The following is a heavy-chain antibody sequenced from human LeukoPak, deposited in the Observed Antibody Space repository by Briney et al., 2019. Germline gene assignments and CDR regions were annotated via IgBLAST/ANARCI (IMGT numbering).Heavy chain of an antibody. J-gene: IGHJ4*02. CDR3: AKPHPLYSSTRLFDY. V-gene: IGHV3-23*01. CDR1: GLTFSSYA. D-gene: IGHD6-13*01. CDR2: ISESGGST. Sequence: PGGSLRLSCAASGLTFSSYAMTWVRQAPGKGLEWVSGISESGGSTYYADSVKGRFTISRDNSKNTLYLQMNSLRADDTAVYYCAKPHPLYSSTRLFDYWGQGTLVTVSS.